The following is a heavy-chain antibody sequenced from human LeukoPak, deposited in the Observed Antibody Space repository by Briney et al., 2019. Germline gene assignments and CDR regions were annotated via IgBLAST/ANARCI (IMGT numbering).Heavy chain of an antibody. D-gene: IGHD3-22*01. CDR1: GFTFSSYW. J-gene: IGHJ3*02. CDR3: ARDGPAKYYYDSSGYYSDAFDI. CDR2: IKQDGSEK. V-gene: IGHV3-7*01. Sequence: GGSLRLSCAASGFTFSSYWMSWVRQAPGKGLEWVAHIKQDGSEKYYVDSVKGRFTISRDNAKNSLYLQMNGLRAEDTAVYYCARDGPAKYYYDSSGYYSDAFDIWGQGTMVTVSS.